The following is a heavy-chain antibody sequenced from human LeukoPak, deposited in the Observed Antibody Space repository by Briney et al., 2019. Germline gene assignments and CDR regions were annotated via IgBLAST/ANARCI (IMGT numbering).Heavy chain of an antibody. Sequence: SETLSLTCAVYGGSFSGYYWSWIRQPPGKGLEWIGEINHSGSINYNPSLKSRVTISVDTSKNQFSLKLSSVTAADTAVYYCARRTYYYDSSGYYRWFDPWGQGTLVTVSS. J-gene: IGHJ5*02. CDR1: GGSFSGYY. V-gene: IGHV4-34*01. CDR3: ARRTYYYDSSGYYRWFDP. CDR2: INHSGSI. D-gene: IGHD3-22*01.